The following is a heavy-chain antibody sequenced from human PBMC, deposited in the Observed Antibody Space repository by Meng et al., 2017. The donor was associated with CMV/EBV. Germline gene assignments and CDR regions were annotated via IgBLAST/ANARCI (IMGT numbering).Heavy chain of an antibody. CDR2: INRGDSVI. Sequence: GESLKISCSSSTFTLSNHDMNWVRQAPGKGLEWLSHINRGDSVIAYADSVRGRFTISRDIAKNSLYLQMNSLRVEDTALYYCTKDQGRAGERRDVWGKGTTVTVSS. CDR3: TKDQGRAGERRDV. CDR1: TFTLSNHD. V-gene: IGHV3-48*03. D-gene: IGHD3-10*01. J-gene: IGHJ6*04.